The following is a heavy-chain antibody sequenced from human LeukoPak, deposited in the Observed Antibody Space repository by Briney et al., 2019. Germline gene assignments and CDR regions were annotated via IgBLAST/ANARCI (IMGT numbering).Heavy chain of an antibody. J-gene: IGHJ5*02. D-gene: IGHD3-16*01. CDR3: ARADYDLLSKDSWFDP. Sequence: SETLSPTCSVSGYSIDGGYYWDWIRQPPGKGLEWIGTIYHSGGTYYHPSLQSRVTISLDASKNQFSLQMRSVIAADTAVYYCARADYDLLSKDSWFDPWGQGTLVTVSS. CDR2: IYHSGGT. V-gene: IGHV4-38-2*02. CDR1: GYSIDGGYY.